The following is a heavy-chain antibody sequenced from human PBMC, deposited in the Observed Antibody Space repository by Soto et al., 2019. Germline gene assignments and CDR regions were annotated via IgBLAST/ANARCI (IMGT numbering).Heavy chain of an antibody. CDR1: GYTFTDYY. CDR3: ARDVLGSDYFDS. D-gene: IGHD3-16*01. Sequence: QVQLVQSGAEVRKPGASVKVSCKASGYTFTDYYMHWVRQAPGQGLEWMGWINPKTGGTNYVQKFQGRVTMPRDTSITTAYMELIRLRSDDTAVYYCARDVLGSDYFDSWGQGTLVTVSS. J-gene: IGHJ4*02. CDR2: INPKTGGT. V-gene: IGHV1-2*02.